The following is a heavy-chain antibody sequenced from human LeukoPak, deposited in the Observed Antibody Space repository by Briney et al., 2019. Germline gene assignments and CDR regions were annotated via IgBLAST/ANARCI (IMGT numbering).Heavy chain of an antibody. D-gene: IGHD5-24*01. CDR2: ISGNGART. CDR3: AKVAEMDTILGKFDN. J-gene: IGHJ5*02. V-gene: IGHV3-23*01. Sequence: QTGGSLRLSCAASGFTFSSYAMSWVRQAPGKGLEWVSAISGNGARTYYADSVKGRFTISRDNSKNTLYLQMNSLRGEDTAVYYCAKVAEMDTILGKFDNWGQGTLVTVSS. CDR1: GFTFSSYA.